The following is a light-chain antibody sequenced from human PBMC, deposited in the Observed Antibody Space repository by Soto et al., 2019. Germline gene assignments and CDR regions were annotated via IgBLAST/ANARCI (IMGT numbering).Light chain of an antibody. Sequence: EIVMTQSPATLSVSPGERATLSCRASQSVSSNLAWYQQKPGQAPRLLMYGASTRATGIPDSFSGSWSGTEFTLTISSLQSEDFAVYYCQQHNNWPPWTFGQGTKVEIK. CDR1: QSVSSN. CDR3: QQHNNWPPWT. J-gene: IGKJ1*01. CDR2: GAS. V-gene: IGKV3-15*01.